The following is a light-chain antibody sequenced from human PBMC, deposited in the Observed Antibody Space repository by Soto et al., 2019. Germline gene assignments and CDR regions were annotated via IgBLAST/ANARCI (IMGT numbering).Light chain of an antibody. V-gene: IGKV1-6*02. Sequence: AIQMAQSPSSLSASVGDRVTITCRASQGIGNDVGWFQQKPGKAPKLLIYAAATLQSGVPSRFSGSRSGTDFALTISSLQPEDCATYYCLQDHNNPLTFGGGTKVEIK. CDR1: QGIGND. CDR2: AAA. J-gene: IGKJ4*01. CDR3: LQDHNNPLT.